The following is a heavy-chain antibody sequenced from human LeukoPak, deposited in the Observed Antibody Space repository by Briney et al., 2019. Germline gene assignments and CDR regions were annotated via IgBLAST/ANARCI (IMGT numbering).Heavy chain of an antibody. Sequence: GGSLRLSCAAAGVTFSSYGMDWVRQGGGKGREGVAFIRYDGSNKYYADSVKGRFTISRDNSKNTLYLQMNSLRAEDTAVYYCARDYTTGYSYGHRPWFFDYWGQGTLVTVSS. CDR3: ARDYTTGYSYGHRPWFFDY. V-gene: IGHV3-30*02. D-gene: IGHD5-18*01. CDR2: IRYDGSNK. J-gene: IGHJ4*02. CDR1: GVTFSSYG.